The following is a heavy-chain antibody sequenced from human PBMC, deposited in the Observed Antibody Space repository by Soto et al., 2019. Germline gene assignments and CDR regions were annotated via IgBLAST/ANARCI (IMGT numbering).Heavy chain of an antibody. CDR1: GGTYSSYA. V-gene: IGHV1-69*01. CDR2: IIPIFGTA. D-gene: IGHD3-10*01. J-gene: IGHJ4*02. CDR3: AGLCGSGSYSRGDCDY. Sequence: SVQVSCKASGGTYSSYAISWVRQAPGQGLEWMGGIIPIFGTANYAQKFQGRVTITADESTSTAYMKLSSLRSEDTAVYYCAGLCGSGSYSRGDCDYWGQGTLVTVSS.